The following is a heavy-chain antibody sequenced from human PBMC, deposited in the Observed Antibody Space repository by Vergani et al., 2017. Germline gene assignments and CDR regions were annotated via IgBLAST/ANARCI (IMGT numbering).Heavy chain of an antibody. Sequence: QVQLVESGGGVVQPGRSLRLSCAASGFTFSSYAMHWVRQAPGKGLEWVAVISYDGSNKYYADSVKGRFTISRDNSKNTLYLRMNSLRAEDTAVYYCARDLPYYYDSSGYYYPELGFDYWGQGTLVTVSS. J-gene: IGHJ4*02. V-gene: IGHV3-30*04. CDR1: GFTFSSYA. CDR3: ARDLPYYYDSSGYYYPELGFDY. CDR2: ISYDGSNK. D-gene: IGHD3-22*01.